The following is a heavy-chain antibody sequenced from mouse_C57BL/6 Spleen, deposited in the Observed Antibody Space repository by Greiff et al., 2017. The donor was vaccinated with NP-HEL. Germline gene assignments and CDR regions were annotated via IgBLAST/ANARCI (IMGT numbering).Heavy chain of an antibody. V-gene: IGHV1-50*01. D-gene: IGHD1-1*01. CDR2: IDPSDSYT. Sequence: QVQLQQPGAELVKPGASVKLSCKASGYTFTSYWMQWVKQRPGQGLEWIGEIDPSDSYTNYNQKFKGKATLTVDTSSSTAYMQLSSLTSEDSAVYYCARSGYYGSSYKWYFDVWGTGTTVTVSS. J-gene: IGHJ1*03. CDR1: GYTFTSYW. CDR3: ARSGYYGSSYKWYFDV.